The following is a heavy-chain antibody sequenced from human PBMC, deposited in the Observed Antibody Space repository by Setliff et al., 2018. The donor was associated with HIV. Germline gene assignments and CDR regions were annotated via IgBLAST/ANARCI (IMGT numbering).Heavy chain of an antibody. J-gene: IGHJ4*02. Sequence: SETLSLTCAVSGGSISSSNWWSWVRQPPGKGLEWIGEIYRSGSTYYNPSLKSRVTISVDTSKNQFSLKLSSVTAADTAVYYCARHLYGGYTGGFDYWGQGTLVTVSS. CDR1: GGSISSSNW. CDR3: ARHLYGGYTGGFDY. CDR2: IYRSGST. D-gene: IGHD5-12*01. V-gene: IGHV4-4*02.